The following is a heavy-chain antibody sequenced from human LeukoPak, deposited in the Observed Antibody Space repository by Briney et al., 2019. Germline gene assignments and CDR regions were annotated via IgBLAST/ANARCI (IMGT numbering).Heavy chain of an antibody. Sequence: ASVTVSGKASGYNFSSYGIGWVRQAPRQGLEWMGWITAGNGNTNYAQKVQGRVTMTTDTSTSTAYMELRSLRSDDTAMYFCARDSARGYSYGYNAFDIWGQGTMVTVSS. J-gene: IGHJ3*02. CDR1: GYNFSSYG. D-gene: IGHD5-18*01. CDR2: ITAGNGNT. V-gene: IGHV1-18*01. CDR3: ARDSARGYSYGYNAFDI.